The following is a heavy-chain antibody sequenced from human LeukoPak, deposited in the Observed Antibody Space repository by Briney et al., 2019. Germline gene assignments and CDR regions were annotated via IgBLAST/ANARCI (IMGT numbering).Heavy chain of an antibody. CDR1: GFTFSSYD. D-gene: IGHD3-10*01. CDR3: AKVPDYYGSGRYH. J-gene: IGHJ4*02. V-gene: IGHV3-48*03. CDR2: ISTSGSTI. Sequence: GGSLRLSCAASGFTFSSYDMNWLRQAPGKGLEWVSYISTSGSTIYYADSVKGRFTISRDNAKNSLYLQMISLRAEDTAVYYCAKVPDYYGSGRYHWGQGTLVTVSS.